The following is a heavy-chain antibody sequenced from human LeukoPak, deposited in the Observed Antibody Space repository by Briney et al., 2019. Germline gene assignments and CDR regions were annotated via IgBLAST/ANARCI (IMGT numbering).Heavy chain of an antibody. CDR3: VADSENRSGGDF. CDR2: IDSAGARI. J-gene: IGHJ4*02. CDR1: GFGFSGYW. V-gene: IGHV3-74*01. Sequence: PGGSLRLSCAGSGFGFSGYWIHWVRQVPGKGLAWVSRIDSAGARIQYAGSVKGRFTISRDNAKNTVYLQMNGLRPEDTAVYYCVADSENRSGGDFWGQGTLVTVSS. D-gene: IGHD3-10*01.